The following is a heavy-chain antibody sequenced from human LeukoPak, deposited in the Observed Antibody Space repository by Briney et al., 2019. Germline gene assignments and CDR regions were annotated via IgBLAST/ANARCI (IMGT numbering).Heavy chain of an antibody. CDR3: ARVRVSSSSHPWYFDY. V-gene: IGHV4-39*07. CDR1: GGSISSSSYY. Sequence: PSETLSLTCTVSGGSISSSSYYWGWIRQPPGKGLEWIGSIYYSGSTYYNPSLKSRVTISVDTSKNQFSLKLSSVTTADTAVYYCARVRVSSSSHPWYFDYWGQGTLATVSS. D-gene: IGHD6-19*01. CDR2: IYYSGST. J-gene: IGHJ4*02.